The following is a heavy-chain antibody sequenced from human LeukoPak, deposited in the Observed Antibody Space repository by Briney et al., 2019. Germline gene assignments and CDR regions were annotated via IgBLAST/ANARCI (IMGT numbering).Heavy chain of an antibody. CDR3: ARHLGAGTTSFRWPIGY. D-gene: IGHD1-1*01. Sequence: GESLKISCKGSGYSFTSYWIGWVRQMPGKGLEWMGIIYPGDSDTRYSPSFQGQVAISADKSVSTAYLRWNSLKASDTAMYYCARHLGAGTTSFRWPIGYWGQGTLVTVSS. CDR2: IYPGDSDT. J-gene: IGHJ4*02. CDR1: GYSFTSYW. V-gene: IGHV5-51*01.